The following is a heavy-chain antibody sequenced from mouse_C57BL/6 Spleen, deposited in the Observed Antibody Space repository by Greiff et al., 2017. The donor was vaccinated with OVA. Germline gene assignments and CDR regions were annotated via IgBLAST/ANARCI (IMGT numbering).Heavy chain of an antibody. V-gene: IGHV1-50*01. D-gene: IGHD1-1*01. J-gene: IGHJ1*03. Sequence: VQLQQPGAELVKPGASVKLSCKASGYTFTSYWMQWVKQRPGQGLEWIGEIDPSDSYTNYNQKFKGKATLTVDTSSSTAYMQLSSLTSEDSAVYYCARRGGSSRGYFDVWGTGTTVTVSS. CDR2: IDPSDSYT. CDR1: GYTFTSYW. CDR3: ARRGGSSRGYFDV.